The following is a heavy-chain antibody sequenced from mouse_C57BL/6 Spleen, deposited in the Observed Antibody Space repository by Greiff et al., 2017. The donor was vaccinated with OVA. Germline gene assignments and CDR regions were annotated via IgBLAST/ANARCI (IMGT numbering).Heavy chain of an antibody. Sequence: EVKLVESGGGLVKPGGSLKLSCAASGFTFSDYGMHWVRQAPEKGLEWVAYISSGSSTIYYADTVKGRFTISRDNAKNTLFLQMTSLRSEDTAMYYWARMPYYYGSSYYAMDYWGQGTSVTVAS. J-gene: IGHJ4*01. CDR2: ISSGSSTI. V-gene: IGHV5-17*01. D-gene: IGHD1-1*01. CDR3: ARMPYYYGSSYYAMDY. CDR1: GFTFSDYG.